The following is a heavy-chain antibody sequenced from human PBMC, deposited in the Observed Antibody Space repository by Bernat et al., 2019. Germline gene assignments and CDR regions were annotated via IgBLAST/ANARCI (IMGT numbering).Heavy chain of an antibody. D-gene: IGHD6-13*01. CDR1: GGSISSDGYY. V-gene: IGHV4-31*03. Sequence: QVQLQEWGPGLVKPSQTLSLTCTVSGGSISSDGYYWSWIRQHPGKGLEWLGYIYYSGSTYYNPSLESRVTISVDTSKRQFSLRLRSVTAADTAVYYCARSFGSSSWYFDLWGRGTLVSVSS. CDR2: IYYSGST. J-gene: IGHJ2*01. CDR3: ARSFGSSSWYFDL.